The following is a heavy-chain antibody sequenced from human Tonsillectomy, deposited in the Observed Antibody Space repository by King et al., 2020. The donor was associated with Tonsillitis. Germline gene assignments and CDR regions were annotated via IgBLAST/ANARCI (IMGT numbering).Heavy chain of an antibody. CDR2: ISSSSSTI. CDR1: GFTFSSYS. Sequence: VQLVESGGGLVQPGGSLRLSCAASGFTFSSYSMDWVRQAPGKGLEWVSYISSSSSTIKYADSVKGRFTLSRDNARNSLYLQMNSLRVEDTAVYYCARDRYYGDPTFDSWGKGTLVTVSS. D-gene: IGHD4-17*01. J-gene: IGHJ4*02. V-gene: IGHV3-48*01. CDR3: ARDRYYGDPTFDS.